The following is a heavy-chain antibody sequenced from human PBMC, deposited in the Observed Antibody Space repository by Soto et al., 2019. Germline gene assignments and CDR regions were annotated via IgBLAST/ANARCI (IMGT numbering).Heavy chain of an antibody. Sequence: QVQLQESGPGLVKPSQTLSLTCTLSGGSISSEGYYWTWIRQHPGKGLEWIGDFYYSGTTSYNPSLKSRLTISVDTSNNQFSLRLSSVTAADTAMYYCARRHDILTGSDSFDVWCRGTMVTVSS. CDR1: GGSISSEGYY. V-gene: IGHV4-31*03. CDR2: FYYSGTT. J-gene: IGHJ3*01. D-gene: IGHD3-9*01. CDR3: ARRHDILTGSDSFDV.